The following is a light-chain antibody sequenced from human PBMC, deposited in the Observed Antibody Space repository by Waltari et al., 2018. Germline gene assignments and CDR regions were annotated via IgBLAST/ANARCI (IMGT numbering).Light chain of an antibody. CDR1: QSVSRA. CDR2: GVS. Sequence: EVVLTQSPGPLSLSPGERATLPCRASQSVSRALVWYQQKPGQAPRLLTYGVSNRATGIPDRFSGSGSGTDFSLTISRLEPEDFAVYYCQNYERLPATFGQGTRVEIK. V-gene: IGKV3-20*01. CDR3: QNYERLPAT. J-gene: IGKJ1*01.